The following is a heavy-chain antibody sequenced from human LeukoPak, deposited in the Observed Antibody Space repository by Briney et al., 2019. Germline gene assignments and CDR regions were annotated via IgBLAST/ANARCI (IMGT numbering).Heavy chain of an antibody. Sequence: SETLSLTCSVSGDSISYFYLSWIRQAAGKGREGIGRFSSSGSTDYNASLKSRVTMSVDTSKNQLSLKVISVTAGDTAVYYCARDGSGYYDTSGYRNWGQGTLVTVSS. V-gene: IGHV4-4*07. CDR3: ARDGSGYYDTSGYRN. CDR2: FSSSGST. J-gene: IGHJ4*02. D-gene: IGHD3-22*01. CDR1: GDSISYFY.